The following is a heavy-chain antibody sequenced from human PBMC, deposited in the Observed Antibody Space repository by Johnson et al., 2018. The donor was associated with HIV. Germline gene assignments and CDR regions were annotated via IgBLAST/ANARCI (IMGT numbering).Heavy chain of an antibody. D-gene: IGHD5-24*01. CDR3: ARDQYDRGDGALDI. Sequence: QVQVVESGGGVVQPGRSLRLSCAASGFTFRTFPMHWVRQAPGKGLEWMAFISYDGSSKSYADSVKGRFTIARDNSKNTLYLQMNSLRTEDAAVYYCARDQYDRGDGALDIWGQGTMVTVSS. V-gene: IGHV3-30-3*01. CDR1: GFTFRTFP. J-gene: IGHJ3*02. CDR2: ISYDGSSK.